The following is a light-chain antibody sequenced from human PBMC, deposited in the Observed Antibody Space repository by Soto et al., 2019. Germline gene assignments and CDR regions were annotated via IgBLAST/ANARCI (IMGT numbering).Light chain of an antibody. Sequence: QSALTQPASVSGSPGQSITISCTGTSSDVGSYNLVSWYQQHPGKAPKLMIYEGSKRPSGVSNRFSGSKSGNTASLTLSGLQAEDEADDYCCSYAGSSTPVVFGGGTKLTVL. CDR3: CSYAGSSTPVV. CDR2: EGS. J-gene: IGLJ2*01. CDR1: SSDVGSYNL. V-gene: IGLV2-23*01.